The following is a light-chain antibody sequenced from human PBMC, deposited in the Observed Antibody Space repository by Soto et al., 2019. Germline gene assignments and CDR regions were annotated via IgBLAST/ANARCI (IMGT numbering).Light chain of an antibody. Sequence: DIQMTQSPSSLSASVQDRVTITCRASQSIGTTLNWYQQKPGKSPKLLIYATSNLYSGVPSRFSGTGSGTDFTLTISSLQPDDFATYYCQQTYSTLQPSFGGGTQVEIK. CDR2: ATS. CDR1: QSIGTT. CDR3: QQTYSTLQPS. V-gene: IGKV1-39*01. J-gene: IGKJ4*01.